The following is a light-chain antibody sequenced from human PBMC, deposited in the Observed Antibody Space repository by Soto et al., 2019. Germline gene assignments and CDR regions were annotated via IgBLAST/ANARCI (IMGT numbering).Light chain of an antibody. V-gene: IGLV2-14*01. J-gene: IGLJ1*01. Sequence: QSALTQPASVSGSPGQSITISCTGSGRDIGAYDYVSWYQQHPGKAPKLMIYEVSNRPSGVSNRFSGSKSGNTASLTISGLQAEDEADYYCSSYTSSSTLLVFGTGTKVTVL. CDR2: EVS. CDR3: SSYTSSSTLLV. CDR1: GRDIGAYDY.